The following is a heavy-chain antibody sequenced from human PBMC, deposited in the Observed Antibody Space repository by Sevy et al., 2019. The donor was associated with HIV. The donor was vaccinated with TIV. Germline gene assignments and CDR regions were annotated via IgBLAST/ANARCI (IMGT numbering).Heavy chain of an antibody. Sequence: GGSLRLSCAASGFTFSSYSMNWVRQAPGKGLEWVSSISSSSSYIYYADSVKGRFTISRDNAKNSLYLQMNSLRAEDTAVYYCARDPRTAAAGTRYFDYWGQGTLFTDSS. CDR3: ARDPRTAAAGTRYFDY. J-gene: IGHJ4*02. V-gene: IGHV3-21*01. CDR2: ISSSSSYI. CDR1: GFTFSSYS. D-gene: IGHD6-13*01.